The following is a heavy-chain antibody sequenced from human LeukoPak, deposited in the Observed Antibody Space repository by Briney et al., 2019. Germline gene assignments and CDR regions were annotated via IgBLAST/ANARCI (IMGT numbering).Heavy chain of an antibody. V-gene: IGHV3-53*01. J-gene: IGHJ2*01. Sequence: GGSLRLPCAASGFTVSTNYMNWVRQAPGKGLEWVSILYSGSDTYYADSVKGRFTISRDSSKNILSLQMNNLRAEDTAVYYCARVGDRFHWYLDLWGRGTLVTVSS. CDR1: GFTVSTNY. D-gene: IGHD3-10*01. CDR2: LYSGSDT. CDR3: ARVGDRFHWYLDL.